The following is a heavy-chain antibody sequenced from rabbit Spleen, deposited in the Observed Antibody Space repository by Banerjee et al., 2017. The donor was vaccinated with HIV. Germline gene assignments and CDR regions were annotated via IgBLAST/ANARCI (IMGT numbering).Heavy chain of an antibody. V-gene: IGHV1S45*01. D-gene: IGHD8-1*01. CDR2: IDAGSSGTT. Sequence: LEESGGGLVKPGGTLTLTCTVSGFSFSSNWICWVRQAPGKGLEWIACIDAGSSGTTYYASWAKGRFTITRSTSLNTVTLQMTSLTVADTATYFCARDAGTSFSPYGMDLWGQGTLVTVS. J-gene: IGHJ6*01. CDR1: GFSFSSNW. CDR3: ARDAGTSFSPYGMDL.